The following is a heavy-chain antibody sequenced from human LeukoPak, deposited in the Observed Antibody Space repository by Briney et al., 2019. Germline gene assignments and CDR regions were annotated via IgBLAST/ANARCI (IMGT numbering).Heavy chain of an antibody. Sequence: SVKVSCKASGGTFSSYAISWVRQAPGQGLEWMGGIIPIFGTANYAQKFQVRVTITTDESTSTAYMELSSLRSEDTAVYYCARTQYYYYYMDAWGKGTTVTVSS. CDR3: ARTQYYYYYMDA. CDR2: IIPIFGTA. V-gene: IGHV1-69*05. J-gene: IGHJ6*03. CDR1: GGTFSSYA.